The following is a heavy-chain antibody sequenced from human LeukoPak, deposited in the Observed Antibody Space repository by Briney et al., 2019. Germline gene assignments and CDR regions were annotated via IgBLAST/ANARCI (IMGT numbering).Heavy chain of an antibody. CDR3: ARGKDGVQLWFGSDYYYMDV. CDR2: ISAYNGNT. V-gene: IGHV1-18*01. J-gene: IGHJ6*03. Sequence: ASVKVSCKASGYTFTSYGISWVRQAPGQGLEWMGWISAYNGNTNYAQKLQGRVTMTTDTSTSTAYMQLRSLRSDDTAVYYCARGKDGVQLWFGSDYYYMDVWGKGTTVTVSS. D-gene: IGHD5-18*01. CDR1: GYTFTSYG.